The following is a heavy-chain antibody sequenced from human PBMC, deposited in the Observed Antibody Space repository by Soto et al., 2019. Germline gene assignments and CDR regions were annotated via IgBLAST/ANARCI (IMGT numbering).Heavy chain of an antibody. D-gene: IGHD6-13*01. J-gene: IGHJ4*02. CDR2: INHSGST. V-gene: IGHV4-34*01. Sequence: SETLSLTCAVYAGSFSSYYWSWIRQPPGKGLEWIGEINHSGSTNYNPSLKSRVTISVDTSKNQFSLKLSSVTAADTAVYYCARGRTRYSSRPYDYWGQGTLVTVSS. CDR3: ARGRTRYSSRPYDY. CDR1: AGSFSSYY.